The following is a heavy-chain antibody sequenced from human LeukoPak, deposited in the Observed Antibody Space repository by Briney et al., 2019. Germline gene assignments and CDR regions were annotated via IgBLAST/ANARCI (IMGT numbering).Heavy chain of an antibody. J-gene: IGHJ4*02. V-gene: IGHV3-33*01. Sequence: PGRSLRLSCAASGFTFSSCGMHWVRQAPGKGLEWVALIWYDGSNRYYADSVKGRFTISRDTSKNTLYLQMNSLRAEDMAVYYCARASDHYDTYPDSWGQGTLVTVSS. D-gene: IGHD3-22*01. CDR2: IWYDGSNR. CDR3: ARASDHYDTYPDS. CDR1: GFTFSSCG.